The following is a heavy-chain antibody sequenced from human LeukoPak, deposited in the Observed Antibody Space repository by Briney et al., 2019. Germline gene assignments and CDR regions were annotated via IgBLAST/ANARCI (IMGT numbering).Heavy chain of an antibody. CDR2: ISGSGDNT. D-gene: IGHD2-21*02. J-gene: IGHJ4*02. CDR3: ARARGYCAADCSRYAFDY. Sequence: QPGGSLKLSCAASGFSFSSYAMSWVRQAPGKGLEWVSSISGSGDNTYYAESVKGRFTISRDNSKNTLYLQMNSLRAGDTAVYSCARARGYCAADCSRYAFDYWGQGTLVTVSS. CDR1: GFSFSSYA. V-gene: IGHV3-23*01.